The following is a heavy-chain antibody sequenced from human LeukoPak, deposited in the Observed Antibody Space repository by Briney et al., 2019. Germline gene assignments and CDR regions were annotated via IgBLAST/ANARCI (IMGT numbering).Heavy chain of an antibody. Sequence: SVKVSCKASGGTFSSYAISWVRQAPGQGLEWMGGIIPIFGTANYAQKFQGRVTITADESTSTAYMELSSLRSEDTAVYYCASDRRQQLVGPHYYYMDVWGTGTTVTVSS. CDR3: ASDRRQQLVGPHYYYMDV. D-gene: IGHD6-13*01. CDR1: GGTFSSYA. J-gene: IGHJ6*03. CDR2: IIPIFGTA. V-gene: IGHV1-69*13.